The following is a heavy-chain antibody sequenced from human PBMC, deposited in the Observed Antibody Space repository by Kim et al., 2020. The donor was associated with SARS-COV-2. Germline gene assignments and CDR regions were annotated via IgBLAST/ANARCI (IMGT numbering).Heavy chain of an antibody. J-gene: IGHJ4*02. Sequence: YYADSVKGRFTISRDNSKNTLYLQMNSLRAEDTAVYYCASLGIAAAGVDYWGQGTLVTVSS. D-gene: IGHD6-13*01. V-gene: IGHV3-66*01. CDR3: ASLGIAAAGVDY.